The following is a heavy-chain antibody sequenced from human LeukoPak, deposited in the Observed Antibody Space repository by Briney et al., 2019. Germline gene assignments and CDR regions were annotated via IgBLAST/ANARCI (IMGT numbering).Heavy chain of an antibody. Sequence: GGSLRLSCAASGFNFSNYAMNWVRQAPGKGLEWVSDIDNSGYAYYADSVRGRFTVSRDNSKNTLYLQMNSLRDEDTAVYFCAKRCAGDCQGDLDYWGQGTLVTVTS. D-gene: IGHD2-21*02. V-gene: IGHV3-23*01. CDR3: AKRCAGDCQGDLDY. CDR1: GFNFSNYA. J-gene: IGHJ4*02. CDR2: IDNSGYA.